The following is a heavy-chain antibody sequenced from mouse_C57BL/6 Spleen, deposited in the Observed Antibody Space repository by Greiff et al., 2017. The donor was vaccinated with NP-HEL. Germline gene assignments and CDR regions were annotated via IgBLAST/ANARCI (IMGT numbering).Heavy chain of an antibody. Sequence: QVQLQQSGTELVKPGASVKLSCKASGYTFTSYWMHWVKQRPGQGLEWIGNINPSNGGTNYNEKFKSKATLTVDKSSSTAYMQLSSLTSEDSAVYYCARGEAYSPWCAYWGQGTLVTVSA. CDR1: GYTFTSYW. CDR3: ARGEAYSPWCAY. CDR2: INPSNGGT. V-gene: IGHV1-53*01. D-gene: IGHD2-12*01. J-gene: IGHJ3*01.